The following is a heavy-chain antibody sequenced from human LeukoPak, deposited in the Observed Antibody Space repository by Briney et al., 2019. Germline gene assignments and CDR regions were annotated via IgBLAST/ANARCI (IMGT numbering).Heavy chain of an antibody. D-gene: IGHD6-19*01. CDR1: GFTFSSYE. V-gene: IGHV3-48*03. Sequence: PGGSLRLSCAASGFTFSSYEMHWVRQAPGKGLEWVSYISSSGSTIYYADSVKGRFTISRDNSKNTLYLQMNSLRAEDTAVYYCAKLGAVAAGDDAFDIWGQGTMVTVSS. CDR2: ISSSGSTI. J-gene: IGHJ3*02. CDR3: AKLGAVAAGDDAFDI.